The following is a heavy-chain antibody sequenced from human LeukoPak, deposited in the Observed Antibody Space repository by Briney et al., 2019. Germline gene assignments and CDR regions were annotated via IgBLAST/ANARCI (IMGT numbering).Heavy chain of an antibody. D-gene: IGHD6-19*01. V-gene: IGHV4-34*01. CDR2: INHSGST. Sequence: SETLSLTCSVYGGSFSGYYWSWVRQPPGKGLEWIGEINHSGSTNYNPSPKSRVTISVDTSKNQFSLKLSSVTAADTAVYYCARGGYSSGWALGDYYYYYGMDVWGQGTTVTVSS. CDR1: GGSFSGYY. J-gene: IGHJ6*02. CDR3: ARGGYSSGWALGDYYYYYGMDV.